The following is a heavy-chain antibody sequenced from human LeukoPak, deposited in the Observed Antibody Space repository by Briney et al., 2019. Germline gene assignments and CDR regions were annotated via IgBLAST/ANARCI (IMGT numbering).Heavy chain of an antibody. CDR2: ISVRSNYI. CDR3: VRLRRNSDTSGFYYYYDY. Sequence: PGGPLRLSCAASGFTFSSYTMNWIRQAPGKGLEWVSSISVRSNYIYYADSVRGRFSISRDDARDSLYLQMNSLRAEDTAVYYCVRLRRNSDTSGFYYYYDYWGQGTLVTVSS. D-gene: IGHD3-22*01. V-gene: IGHV3-21*01. CDR1: GFTFSSYT. J-gene: IGHJ4*02.